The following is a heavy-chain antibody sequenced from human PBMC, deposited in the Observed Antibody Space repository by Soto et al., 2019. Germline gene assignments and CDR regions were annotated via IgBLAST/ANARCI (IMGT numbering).Heavy chain of an antibody. D-gene: IGHD3-22*01. CDR2: IYHSGNT. V-gene: IGHV4-39*01. J-gene: IGHJ3*02. CDR3: ASHWGITMIVGGGLLSAFDI. Sequence: PSETLSLTCTVSGGSISSSSYYWGWIRQPPGKGLEWIGTIYHSGNTYYNPSLKSRVTMSVDTSKNQFSVKLSSVTAADTAVYYCASHWGITMIVGGGLLSAFDIWGQGTMVTVS. CDR1: GGSISSSSYY.